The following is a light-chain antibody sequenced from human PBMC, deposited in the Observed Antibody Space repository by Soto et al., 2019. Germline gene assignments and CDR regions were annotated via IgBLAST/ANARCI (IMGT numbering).Light chain of an antibody. CDR3: YSYAGISXA. V-gene: IGLV2-11*01. CDR2: DVS. CDR1: SSDVGGYNY. J-gene: IGLJ1*01. Sequence: QSVLTQPRSVSGSPGQSVTISCTGTSSDVGGYNYVSWYQQHPGKAPKLMIYDVSKRPSGVPDRFSGSKSGNTASLTISGLQAEDEADYYCYSYAGISXAFGTGTKVTVL.